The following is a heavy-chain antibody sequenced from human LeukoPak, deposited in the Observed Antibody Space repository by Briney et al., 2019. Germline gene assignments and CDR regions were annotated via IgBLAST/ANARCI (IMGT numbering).Heavy chain of an antibody. CDR3: ARQAYDAFDI. V-gene: IGHV3-11*04. J-gene: IGHJ3*02. CDR1: GATLSDDY. CDR2: ISRSGNTI. Sequence: PGGSLRLSCAASGATLSDDYMSWFRQAPGKGLEWVVYISRSGNTIYYAVSVKGRFTISRDEAENSLFLQMNSLSAEDTAVYYCARQAYDAFDIWGQGTMVTVS.